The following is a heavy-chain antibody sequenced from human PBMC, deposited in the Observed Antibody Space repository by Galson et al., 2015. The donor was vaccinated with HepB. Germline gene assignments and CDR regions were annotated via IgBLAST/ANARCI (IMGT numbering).Heavy chain of an antibody. J-gene: IGHJ4*02. CDR1: GFTFSRYR. D-gene: IGHD5-24*01. CDR2: INNDGSST. CDR3: ASLGSRDGYNGGGDY. Sequence: SLRLSCAASGFTFSRYRMHWVRRAPGKGLAWVPHINNDGSSTTYADSVKGRFTISRDNAKNTLYLQMNSLRVEDTAVYYCASLGSRDGYNGGGDYWGQGTLVTVSS. V-gene: IGHV3-74*01.